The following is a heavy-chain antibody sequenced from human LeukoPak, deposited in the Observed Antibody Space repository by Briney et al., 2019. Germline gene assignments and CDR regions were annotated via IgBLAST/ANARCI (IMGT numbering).Heavy chain of an antibody. CDR3: ARQLGDYSNYGLLFFDY. D-gene: IGHD4-11*01. V-gene: IGHV4-30-2*01. Sequence: SETLSLTCTVSGGSITSGGYYWSWIRQPPGKGLEWIGYIYHSGSTYYNPSLKSRVTISVDRSKNQFSLKLNYVTAADTAVYYCARQLGDYSNYGLLFFDYWGQGTLVAVSS. J-gene: IGHJ4*02. CDR1: GGSITSGGYY. CDR2: IYHSGST.